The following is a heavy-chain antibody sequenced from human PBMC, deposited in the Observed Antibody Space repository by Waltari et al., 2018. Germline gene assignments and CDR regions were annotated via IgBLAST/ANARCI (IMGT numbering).Heavy chain of an antibody. D-gene: IGHD2-15*01. J-gene: IGHJ5*02. CDR3: AKAHLRGVVAAGAWFDP. Sequence: QVQLVESGGGVVQPGRSLRLSCAASGFTFSSYGMHWVRQAPGKGLEWVAVISYDGSNKYYADSVKGRFTISRDNSKNTLYLQMKSLRAEDTAVYYCAKAHLRGVVAAGAWFDPWGQGTLVTVSS. CDR2: ISYDGSNK. V-gene: IGHV3-30*18. CDR1: GFTFSSYG.